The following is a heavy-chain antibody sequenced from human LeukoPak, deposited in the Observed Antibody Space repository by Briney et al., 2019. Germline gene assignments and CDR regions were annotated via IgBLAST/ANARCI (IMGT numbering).Heavy chain of an antibody. CDR1: GGSISSYY. CDR3: ARHGRLYAFDI. Sequence: SETPSLTCTVSGGSISSYYWSWIRQPPGKGLEWIGYIYYSGSTNYNPSLKSRVTISVDTSKNQFSLKLSSVTAADTAVYYCARHGRLYAFDIWGQGTMVTVSS. CDR2: IYYSGST. V-gene: IGHV4-59*08. J-gene: IGHJ3*02.